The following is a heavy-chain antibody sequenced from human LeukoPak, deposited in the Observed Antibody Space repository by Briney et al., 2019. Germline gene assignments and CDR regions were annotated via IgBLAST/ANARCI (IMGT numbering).Heavy chain of an antibody. CDR3: ARGLVPGFLDY. V-gene: IGHV3-74*01. CDR1: GFTFSSSW. CDR2: INSDESIT. D-gene: IGHD4-11*01. J-gene: IGHJ4*02. Sequence: GGSLRLSCAASGFTFSSSWMYWVRQAPGKGLVRVSRINSDESITTYADSVKGRFTISRDNAKNTLYLQMNSLRAENTAVYYCARGLVPGFLDYWGQGTPVTVSS.